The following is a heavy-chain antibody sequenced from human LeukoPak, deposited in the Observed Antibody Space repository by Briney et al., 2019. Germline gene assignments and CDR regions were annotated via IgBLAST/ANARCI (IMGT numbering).Heavy chain of an antibody. D-gene: IGHD1-26*01. CDR2: INSDETTL. Sequence: PGGSLRLSCAASGFTLSKHWMHWVRQAPGKGLVWVSRINSDETTLQYADSVKGRFTISRDAAKNTLYLQMNSLRDEDTAVYYCARVIVGGTGFDCWGQGTLVTVSS. CDR1: GFTLSKHW. J-gene: IGHJ4*02. CDR3: ARVIVGGTGFDC. V-gene: IGHV3-74*01.